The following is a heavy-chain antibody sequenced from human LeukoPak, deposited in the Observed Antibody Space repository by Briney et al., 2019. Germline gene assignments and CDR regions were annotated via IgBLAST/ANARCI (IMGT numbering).Heavy chain of an antibody. CDR1: GFTVSDYY. V-gene: IGHV3-11*01. CDR2: ISSSGSTI. CDR3: ARESGTYSYGAFDI. Sequence: GSLRLSCAVSGFTVSDYYMTWIRQAPGKGLVWVSYISSSGSTIYYGDFAKGRFTISRDNPKNSLVLQMTGLRAEDTAVYFCARESGTYSYGAFDIWGQGTMVTVSS. J-gene: IGHJ3*02. D-gene: IGHD1-26*01.